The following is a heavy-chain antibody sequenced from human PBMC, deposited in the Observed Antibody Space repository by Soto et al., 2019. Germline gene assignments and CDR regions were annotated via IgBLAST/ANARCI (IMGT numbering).Heavy chain of an antibody. V-gene: IGHV3-53*01. CDR2: IYPVGNT. J-gene: IGHJ4*02. CDR3: ARGVDTAKVGY. Sequence: PEESMRLSSEPSGFTVSTKHMTWVRQAPGWRTETVSIIYPVGNTFYADSVKGRFTISRDNSKNMVYFQMNSLRAEDTAVYYCARGVDTAKVGYWGQGP. CDR1: GFTVSTKH. D-gene: IGHD5-18*01.